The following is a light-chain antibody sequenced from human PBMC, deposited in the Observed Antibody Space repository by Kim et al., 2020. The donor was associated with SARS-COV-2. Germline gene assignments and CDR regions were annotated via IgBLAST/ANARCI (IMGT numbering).Light chain of an antibody. CDR1: QSLVYSDGISY. CDR2: KVS. J-gene: IGKJ2*01. CDR3: MQGAHWPYT. Sequence: DVVMTQSPLSLPVTLGQPASISCRSSQSLVYSDGISYLNWFQQRPGQSPRRLLYKVSNRDSGVPDRFSGGGSGTDFTLKISRVEAEDVGVYYCMQGAHWPYTFGQGTKLEI. V-gene: IGKV2-30*01.